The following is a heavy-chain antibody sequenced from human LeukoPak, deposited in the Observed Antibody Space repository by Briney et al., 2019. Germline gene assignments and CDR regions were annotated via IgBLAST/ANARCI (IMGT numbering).Heavy chain of an antibody. CDR2: ISSSSSYI. CDR1: GFAVSSNY. CDR3: AREWTVTPGLDY. Sequence: PGGSLRLSCAASGFAVSSNYMTWVRQAPGKGLEWVSSISSSSSYIYYADSVKGRFTISRDNAKNSLYLQMNSLRAEDMAVYYCAREWTVTPGLDYWGQGTLVTVSS. D-gene: IGHD4-11*01. V-gene: IGHV3-21*01. J-gene: IGHJ4*02.